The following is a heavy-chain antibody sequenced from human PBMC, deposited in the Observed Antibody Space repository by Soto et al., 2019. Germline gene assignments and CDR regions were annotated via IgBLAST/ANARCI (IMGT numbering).Heavy chain of an antibody. CDR3: ASLNNWSSGDGRIDV. Sequence: QVQLVQSGAEVKKPGSSVKVSCKASGGTFNTYTISWVRQVPGQGLEWMGGIMPLYAKPTYAQPFLGRLTIAADKHTSTVYMELSSLRSEDTALYYCASLNNWSSGDGRIDVWGRGTAVGVSS. J-gene: IGHJ6*02. D-gene: IGHD1-26*01. CDR1: GGTFNTYT. V-gene: IGHV1-69*06. CDR2: IMPLYAKP.